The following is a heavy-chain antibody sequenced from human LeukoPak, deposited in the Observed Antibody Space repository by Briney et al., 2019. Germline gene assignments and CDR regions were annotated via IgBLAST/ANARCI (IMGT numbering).Heavy chain of an antibody. Sequence: SETLSLTCAVYGGSFSGYYWSWIRQPPGKGLEWIGEINHSGSTNYNPSLKSRVTISVDTSKNQFSLKLSSVTAADTAVYYCARGRRTATYYYGSGSHRGLNWFDPWGQGTLVTVPS. V-gene: IGHV4-34*01. D-gene: IGHD3-10*01. CDR2: INHSGST. CDR1: GGSFSGYY. CDR3: ARGRRTATYYYGSGSHRGLNWFDP. J-gene: IGHJ5*02.